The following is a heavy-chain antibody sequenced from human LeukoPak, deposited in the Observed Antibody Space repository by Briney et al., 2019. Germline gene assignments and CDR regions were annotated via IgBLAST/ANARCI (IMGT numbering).Heavy chain of an antibody. Sequence: PGGSLRLSCAPSGSTFSSYSMNWVRQAPGKGLKWVSSISSSSSYIYYADSVKGRFTISRDNAKNSLYLQMNSLRAEDTAVYYCARDFCSGGSCYGAFDIWGQGTMVTVSS. CDR2: ISSSSSYI. D-gene: IGHD2-15*01. J-gene: IGHJ3*02. CDR1: GSTFSSYS. V-gene: IGHV3-21*01. CDR3: ARDFCSGGSCYGAFDI.